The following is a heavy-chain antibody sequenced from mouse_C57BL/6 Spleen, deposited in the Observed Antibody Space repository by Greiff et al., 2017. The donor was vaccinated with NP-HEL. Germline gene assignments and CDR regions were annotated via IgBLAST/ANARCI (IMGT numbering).Heavy chain of an antibody. CDR3: TRYDDYDGAWFAY. V-gene: IGHV1-5*01. Sequence: VQLQQSGTVLARPGASVKMSCKTSGYTFTSYWMHWVKQRPGQGLEWIGAIYPGNSDTSYNQKFKGKAKLTAVTSASTAYMELSSLTNEDSAVYYCTRYDDYDGAWFAYWGQGTLVTVSA. J-gene: IGHJ3*01. CDR2: IYPGNSDT. D-gene: IGHD2-4*01. CDR1: GYTFTSYW.